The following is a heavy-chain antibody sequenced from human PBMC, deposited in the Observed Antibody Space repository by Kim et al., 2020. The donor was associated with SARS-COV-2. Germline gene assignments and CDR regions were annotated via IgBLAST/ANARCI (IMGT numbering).Heavy chain of an antibody. CDR3: ARDRYFDWLVLDY. CDR2: IYSGGST. D-gene: IGHD3-9*01. J-gene: IGHJ4*02. CDR1: GFTVSSNY. Sequence: GGSLRLSCAASGFTVSSNYMSWVRQAPGKGLEWVSVIYSGGSTYYADSVKGRFTISRDNSKNTLYLQMNSLRAEDTAVYYCARDRYFDWLVLDYWGQGTLVTVSS. V-gene: IGHV3-66*01.